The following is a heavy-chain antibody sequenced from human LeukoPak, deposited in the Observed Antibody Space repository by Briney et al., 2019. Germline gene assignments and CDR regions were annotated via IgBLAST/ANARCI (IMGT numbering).Heavy chain of an antibody. V-gene: IGHV1-69*13. D-gene: IGHD6-19*01. J-gene: IGHJ4*02. CDR3: ARSSGRSPYYFYY. Sequence: SVKVSCKASGGTFTSYAISWVRQAPGQGLEWMGGIIPIFGTANYAQKFQSRVTITADESTSTAYMELSSLRSEDTAVYYCARSSGRSPYYFYYWGQGTLVTVSS. CDR1: GGTFTSYA. CDR2: IIPIFGTA.